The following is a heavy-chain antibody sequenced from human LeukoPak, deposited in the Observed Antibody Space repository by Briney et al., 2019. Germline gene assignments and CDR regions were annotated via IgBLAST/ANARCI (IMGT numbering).Heavy chain of an antibody. J-gene: IGHJ6*02. Sequence: GRSLRLSCAASGFTFDDYAMHWVRQAPGKGLEWVSGISWNSGSIGYADSVKGRFTISRDSAKNSLYLQMNSLRAEDTALYYCAKDMGITIFGVVDYGMDVWGQGTTVTVSS. D-gene: IGHD3-3*01. V-gene: IGHV3-9*01. CDR1: GFTFDDYA. CDR2: ISWNSGSI. CDR3: AKDMGITIFGVVDYGMDV.